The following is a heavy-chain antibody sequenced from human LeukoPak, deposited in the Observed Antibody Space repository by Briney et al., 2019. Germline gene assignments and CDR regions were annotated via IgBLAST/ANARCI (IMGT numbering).Heavy chain of an antibody. D-gene: IGHD4-11*01. Sequence: SETLSLTCTVSGGSISSSSYYWGWLRQPPGKGLEWIGSIYYSGSTYYNPSLKSRVTISVDTSKNQFSLKLSSVTAADTAVYYCARLRLQSWFDHWGQGTLVTVSS. J-gene: IGHJ5*02. CDR2: IYYSGST. V-gene: IGHV4-39*01. CDR3: ARLRLQSWFDH. CDR1: GGSISSSSYY.